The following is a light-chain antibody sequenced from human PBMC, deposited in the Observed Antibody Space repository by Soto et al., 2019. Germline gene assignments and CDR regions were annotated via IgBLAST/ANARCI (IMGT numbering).Light chain of an antibody. CDR1: QGISSY. J-gene: IGKJ4*01. CDR3: QQYYSYPRT. Sequence: AIRMTQYPSSFSASTGDRVTITCRASQGISSYLAWYQQKPGKAPKLLIYAASTLQSGVPSRFSGSGSGTDFTLTISCLQSEDFATYYCQQYYSYPRTFGGGTKVEIK. CDR2: AAS. V-gene: IGKV1-8*01.